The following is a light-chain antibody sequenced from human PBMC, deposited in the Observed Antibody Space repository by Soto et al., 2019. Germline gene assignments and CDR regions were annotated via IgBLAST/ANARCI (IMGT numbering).Light chain of an antibody. Sequence: DIQMTQSPSSLSASVGDRVTITCRASQDISNSLAWYQQKPGKVPKLLIYATSILESGVPARFSGSGSGTDFTLTISSLQPEDVATYYCQNYNSAPRTFGGGTKVEI. CDR2: ATS. J-gene: IGKJ4*01. V-gene: IGKV1-27*01. CDR1: QDISNS. CDR3: QNYNSAPRT.